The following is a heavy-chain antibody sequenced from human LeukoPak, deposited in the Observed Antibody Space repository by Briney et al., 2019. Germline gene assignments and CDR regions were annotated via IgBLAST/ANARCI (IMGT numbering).Heavy chain of an antibody. D-gene: IGHD6-13*01. CDR3: AKGWQQLVQVYLDY. V-gene: IGHV3-23*01. CDR1: GFTFSNYG. J-gene: IGHJ4*02. CDR2: ISDSGGST. Sequence: HPGGSLRLSCAASGFTFSNYGLSWVRQAPGKGLEWVSAISDSGGSTYYADSVKGRFTIARDNSKNTLYLQMNSLRAEDTAVYYCAKGWQQLVQVYLDYWGQGTLVTVSS.